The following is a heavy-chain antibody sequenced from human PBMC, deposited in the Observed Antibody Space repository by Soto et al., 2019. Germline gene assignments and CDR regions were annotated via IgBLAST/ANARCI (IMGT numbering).Heavy chain of an antibody. CDR2: ISSSGATT. J-gene: IGHJ6*02. CDR3: ARESPPRECFEEKVSDDMDV. V-gene: IGHV3-11*01. CDR1: GFTFTNHY. Sequence: GGSLRLSCEASGFTFTNHYMNWIRQAPGKGLEWVSYISSSGATTYYADSVKGRFTISRDNAKNSLYLHMNSLRSGDTAVYYCARESPPRECFEEKVSDDMDVWGRGTTVTVSS. D-gene: IGHD3-16*01.